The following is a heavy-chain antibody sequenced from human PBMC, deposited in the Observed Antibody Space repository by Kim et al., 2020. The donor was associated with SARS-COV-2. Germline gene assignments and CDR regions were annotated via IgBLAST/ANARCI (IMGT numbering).Heavy chain of an antibody. CDR2: SKT. CDR3: ASLTGRTIY. J-gene: IGHJ4*02. D-gene: IGHD1-20*01. V-gene: IGHV3-74*01. Sequence: SKTNYADSVKGRFTISRDNAKNTVYLQMNSLRVEDSAMYYCASLTGRTIYWGQGTLVTVSS.